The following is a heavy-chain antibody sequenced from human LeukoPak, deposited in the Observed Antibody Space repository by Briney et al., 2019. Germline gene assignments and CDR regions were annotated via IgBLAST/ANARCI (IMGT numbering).Heavy chain of an antibody. J-gene: IGHJ4*02. CDR1: GYTFTSYG. Sequence: ASVKVSCKASGYTFTSYGISWVRQAPGQGLEWMVCISAYNGKTNYAQKLQGRVTMTTDTSTSTAYMELRSLRSDDTAVYYCARDTYYYDSSGYADYWGQGTLVTVSS. V-gene: IGHV1-18*01. D-gene: IGHD3-22*01. CDR3: ARDTYYYDSSGYADY. CDR2: ISAYNGKT.